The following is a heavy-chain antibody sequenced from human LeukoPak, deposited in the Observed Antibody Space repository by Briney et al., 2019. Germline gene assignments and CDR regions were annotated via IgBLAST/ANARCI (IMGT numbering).Heavy chain of an antibody. CDR3: ARDLVVTSAY. D-gene: IGHD3-22*01. CDR2: INGDGSST. Sequence: GGSLRLSCAASGFTFSSYWMHWVRQAPGKGLVWVSRINGDGSSTTYADSVKGRFTISRDNAKNTLYLQMNGLRVEDTAVYYCARDLVVTSAYWGQGTLVTVSS. V-gene: IGHV3-74*01. CDR1: GFTFSSYW. J-gene: IGHJ4*02.